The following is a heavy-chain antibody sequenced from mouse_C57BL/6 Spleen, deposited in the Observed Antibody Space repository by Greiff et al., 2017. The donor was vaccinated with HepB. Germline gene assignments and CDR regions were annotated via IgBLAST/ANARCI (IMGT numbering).Heavy chain of an antibody. CDR1: GFTFSSYA. Sequence: EVQVVESGGGLVKPGGSLKLSCAASGFTFSSYAMSWVRQTPEKRLEWVATISDGGSYTYYPDNVKGRFTISRDNAKNNLYLQMSHLKSEDTAMYYCARRYYGSSWYFDVWGTGTTVTVSS. CDR3: ARRYYGSSWYFDV. V-gene: IGHV5-4*03. D-gene: IGHD1-1*01. CDR2: ISDGGSYT. J-gene: IGHJ1*03.